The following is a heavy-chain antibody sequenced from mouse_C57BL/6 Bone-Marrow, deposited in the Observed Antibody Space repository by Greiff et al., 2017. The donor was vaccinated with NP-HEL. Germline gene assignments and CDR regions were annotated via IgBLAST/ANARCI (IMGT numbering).Heavy chain of an antibody. Sequence: EVKLQESGGGLVQPGGSMKLSCAASGFTFSDAWMDWVRQSPEKGLEWVAEIRNKANNHATYYAESVKGRFTISRDDSKSSVYLQMNSLRAEDTGIYYCTPYYGNYVLFAYWGQGTLVTVSA. CDR3: TPYYGNYVLFAY. J-gene: IGHJ3*01. D-gene: IGHD2-10*01. CDR2: IRNKANNHAT. CDR1: GFTFSDAW. V-gene: IGHV6-6*01.